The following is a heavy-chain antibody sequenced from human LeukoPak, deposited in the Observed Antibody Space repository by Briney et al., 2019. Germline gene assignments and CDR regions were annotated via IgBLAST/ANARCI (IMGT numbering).Heavy chain of an antibody. CDR3: ARDRGRSGYDYFDY. D-gene: IGHD5-12*01. CDR1: GFTFSSYW. Sequence: GGSLGLSCAASGFTFSSYWMSWVRQAPGKGLEWVANIKQDGSEKYYVDSVKGRFTISRDNAKNSLYLQMNSLRAEDTAVYYCARDRGRSGYDYFDYWGQGTLVTVSS. V-gene: IGHV3-7*01. J-gene: IGHJ4*02. CDR2: IKQDGSEK.